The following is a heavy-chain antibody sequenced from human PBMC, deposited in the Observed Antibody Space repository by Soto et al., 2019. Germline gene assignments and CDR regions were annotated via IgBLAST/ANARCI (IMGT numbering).Heavy chain of an antibody. CDR3: ARDAGVLLWFGERRWFDP. CDR1: GFTFSSYG. CDR2: IWYDGSNK. Sequence: QVQLVESGGGVVQPGRSLRLSCAASGFTFSSYGMHWVRQAPGKGLEWVAVIWYDGSNKYYADSVKGRFTISRDNSKNPLYLQMNSLGAEDTAVYYCARDAGVLLWFGERRWFDPWGQGTPVTVSS. J-gene: IGHJ5*02. V-gene: IGHV3-33*01. D-gene: IGHD3-10*01.